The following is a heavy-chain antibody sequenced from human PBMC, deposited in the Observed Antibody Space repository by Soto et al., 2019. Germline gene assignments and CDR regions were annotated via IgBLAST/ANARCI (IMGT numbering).Heavy chain of an antibody. CDR3: ARSRRNYFDY. V-gene: IGHV4-39*01. CDR1: GCSISSSSYY. CDR2: IYYSGST. Sequence: QLQLQESGPGLVKPSETLSLTCTVSGCSISSSSYYWGWIRQPPGKGLEWIGSIYYSGSTYYNPSHKSRVTTSVDTSKNQFSLKLSSVTAADTAVYYCARSRRNYFDYWGQGTLVTVSS. J-gene: IGHJ4*02.